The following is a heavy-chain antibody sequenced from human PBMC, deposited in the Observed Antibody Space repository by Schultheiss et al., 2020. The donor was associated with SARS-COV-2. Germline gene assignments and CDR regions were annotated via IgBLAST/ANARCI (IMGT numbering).Heavy chain of an antibody. CDR2: ISSSSSYI. CDR1: GISFNYAW. V-gene: IGHV3-21*01. Sequence: GESLKISCAASGISFNYAWMNWVRQAPGKGLEWVSSISSSSSYIYYADSVKGRFTISRDNAKNTLYLQMNSLRAEDTAVYYCARWADYYGSGSYYSDYFDYWGQGTLVTVSS. CDR3: ARWADYYGSGSYYSDYFDY. D-gene: IGHD3-10*01. J-gene: IGHJ4*02.